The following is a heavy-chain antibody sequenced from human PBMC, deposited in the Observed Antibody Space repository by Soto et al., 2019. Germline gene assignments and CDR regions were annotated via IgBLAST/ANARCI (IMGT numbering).Heavy chain of an antibody. V-gene: IGHV4-4*02. J-gene: IGHJ5*02. D-gene: IGHD2-15*01. CDR2: IYHSGST. Sequence: LSLTCAVSGGSISSSNWWSWVRQPPGKGLEWIGEIYHSGSTNYNPSLKSRVTISVDKSKNQFSLKLSSVTAADTAVYYCARDLTFPYCSGGSCYRGWFDPWGQGTLVTVSS. CDR3: ARDLTFPYCSGGSCYRGWFDP. CDR1: GGSISSSNW.